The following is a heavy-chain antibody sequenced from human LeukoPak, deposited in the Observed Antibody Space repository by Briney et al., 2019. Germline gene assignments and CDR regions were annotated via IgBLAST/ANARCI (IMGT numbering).Heavy chain of an antibody. CDR2: IYYSGST. CDR1: GGSISSYY. CDR3: ARDQQGYFDY. J-gene: IGHJ4*02. V-gene: IGHV4-59*01. Sequence: SETLSLTCTVSGGSISSYYWSWIRQPPGKGLEWIGYIYYSGSTNYNPSLKSRVTISVDTSKNQFSLKLSSVTAADTAVYYCARDQQGYFDYWGQGTLVTASS. D-gene: IGHD6-13*01.